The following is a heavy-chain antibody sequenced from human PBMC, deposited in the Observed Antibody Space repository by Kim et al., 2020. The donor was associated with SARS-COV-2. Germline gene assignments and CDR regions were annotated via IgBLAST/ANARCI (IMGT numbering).Heavy chain of an antibody. CDR3: AKMVIMDGYNYFYYYAMDV. Sequence: GGSLRLSCVASGFTFDTYAMSWVRQAPGKGLEWVSVISGGAVNKFSADSVRGRFTISRDNSKNMLYLQMNSLRDEDTALYYCAKMVIMDGYNYFYYYAMDVWGQGTTVTVSS. CDR2: ISGGAVNK. J-gene: IGHJ6*02. CDR1: GFTFDTYA. V-gene: IGHV3-23*01. D-gene: IGHD2-21*01.